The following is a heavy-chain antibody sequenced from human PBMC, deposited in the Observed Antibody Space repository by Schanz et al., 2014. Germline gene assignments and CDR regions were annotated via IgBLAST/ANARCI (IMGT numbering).Heavy chain of an antibody. CDR2: ISASNGRT. V-gene: IGHV1-18*04. Sequence: QVQLVQSGAEVKKPGASVKVSCKASGYTFTHYVITWVRKAPGQGLEWMGWISASNGRTNYAQNIQGRVTMNADTTTRTAYMELRSLISDDTTVFDGAGRNNNWCYHYCGMDFWGQGTTVTVSS. CDR3: AGRNNNWCYHYCGMDF. CDR1: GYTFTHYV. D-gene: IGHD2-15*01. J-gene: IGHJ6*02.